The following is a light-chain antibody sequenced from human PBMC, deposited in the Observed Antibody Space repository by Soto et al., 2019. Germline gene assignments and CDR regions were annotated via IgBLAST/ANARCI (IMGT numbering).Light chain of an antibody. CDR2: GAS. J-gene: IGKJ1*01. CDR3: QQYNNWPMWT. V-gene: IGKV3-15*01. CDR1: QSVGSN. Sequence: EIVMTQSPATLSVSPGERATLSCRASQSVGSNLAWYQQKPGQAPRLLIYGASTRATGIPARFSGSGSGTEFTLTISRLQSEDFAVYYCQQYNNWPMWTFGQGTKVEIK.